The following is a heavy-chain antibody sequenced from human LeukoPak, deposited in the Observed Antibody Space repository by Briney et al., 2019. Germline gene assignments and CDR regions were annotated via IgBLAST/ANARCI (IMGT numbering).Heavy chain of an antibody. Sequence: PGGSLRLSCAASGFTFSSYGMSWVRQAPGKGLEWVSAISGSGGSTYYADSVKGRFTISRDNAKNTLYLQMNSLRADDTAVYYCARSRWLDAFDYWGQGTLVTVSS. CDR1: GFTFSSYG. V-gene: IGHV3-23*01. CDR2: ISGSGGST. J-gene: IGHJ4*02. D-gene: IGHD6-19*01. CDR3: ARSRWLDAFDY.